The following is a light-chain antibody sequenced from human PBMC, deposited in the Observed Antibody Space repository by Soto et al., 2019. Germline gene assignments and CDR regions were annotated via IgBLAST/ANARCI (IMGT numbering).Light chain of an antibody. CDR1: NIGSKS. CDR2: DDS. J-gene: IGLJ2*01. Sequence: SSELTQPHSVSVAPGQAARITSGGNNIGSKSVHWYQQKPGQAPVLVVYDDSDRPSGIPERFSGSNSGNTATLTISRVEAGDEADYYCQVWDSSSDHVVFGGGTKLTVL. CDR3: QVWDSSSDHVV. V-gene: IGLV3-21*02.